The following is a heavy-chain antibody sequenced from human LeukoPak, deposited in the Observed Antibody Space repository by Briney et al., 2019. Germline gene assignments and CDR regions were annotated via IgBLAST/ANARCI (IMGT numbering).Heavy chain of an antibody. J-gene: IGHJ5*02. V-gene: IGHV4-34*01. Sequence: SETLSLTCAVYGGSFSGYYWSWIRQPPGKGLEWIGEINHSGSTNYNPSLKSRVTISVDTSENQFSLKLSSVTAADTAVYYCARGGRWPQLRGWFDPWGQGTLVTVSS. CDR1: GGSFSGYY. CDR2: INHSGST. D-gene: IGHD5-24*01. CDR3: ARGGRWPQLRGWFDP.